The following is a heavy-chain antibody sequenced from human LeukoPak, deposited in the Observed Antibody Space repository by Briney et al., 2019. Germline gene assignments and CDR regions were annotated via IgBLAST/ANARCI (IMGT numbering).Heavy chain of an antibody. CDR3: ARDRGSSWYVDY. V-gene: IGHV1-2*02. J-gene: IGHJ4*02. CDR1: RYIFTTYY. CDR2: INPNSGGT. D-gene: IGHD6-13*01. Sequence: ASVKVSSKASRYIFTTYYIHWVRQAPAQGLEWMGWINPNSGGTNYAQKFQERVTMTWDTTISTAYKELSRLRSDDTAVYYCARDRGSSWYVDYWGQGTLVTVSS.